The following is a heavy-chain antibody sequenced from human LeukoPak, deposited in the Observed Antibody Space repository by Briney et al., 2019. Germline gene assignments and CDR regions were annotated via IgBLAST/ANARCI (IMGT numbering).Heavy chain of an antibody. J-gene: IGHJ4*02. D-gene: IGHD6-13*01. CDR2: ISYDGSNK. CDR1: GFTFSSYG. V-gene: IGHV3-30*18. Sequence: GGSLRLSCAASGFTFSSYGMHWVRQAPGKGLEWVAVISYDGSNKYYADSVKGRFTISRDNSKNTLYLQMNSLRAGDTAVYYCAKLAQQLAPGYWGQGTLVTVSS. CDR3: AKLAQQLAPGY.